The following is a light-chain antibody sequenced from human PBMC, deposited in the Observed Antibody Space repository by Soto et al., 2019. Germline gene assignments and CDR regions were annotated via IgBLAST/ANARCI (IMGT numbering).Light chain of an antibody. CDR1: SSDVGGYKY. J-gene: IGLJ1*01. CDR2: EVS. V-gene: IGLV2-8*01. CDR3: SSYAGSNNYV. Sequence: QSFLTQPPSASGSPGQSVTIACTGTSSDVGGYKYVSWYQQHPGKAPKVMIYEVSKRPSGVPNRFSGSKSGNTASLTVSGLQAEDEADYYCSSYAGSNNYVFGTGTKVTVL.